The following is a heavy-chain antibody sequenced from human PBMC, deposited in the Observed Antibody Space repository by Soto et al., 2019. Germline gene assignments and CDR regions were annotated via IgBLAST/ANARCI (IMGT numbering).Heavy chain of an antibody. Sequence: SETLSLTCTVSGGSMNTYYWGWFRQPPGKGLEWIGYIYYSGTTTYSPSLKSRVTIAVDTSKNQFSLKLNSVTAADTAVYYCARLGGYYQAFDQWGQGSLVTVS. CDR3: ARLGGYYQAFDQ. J-gene: IGHJ4*02. D-gene: IGHD3-22*01. CDR1: GGSMNTYY. CDR2: IYYSGTT. V-gene: IGHV4-59*08.